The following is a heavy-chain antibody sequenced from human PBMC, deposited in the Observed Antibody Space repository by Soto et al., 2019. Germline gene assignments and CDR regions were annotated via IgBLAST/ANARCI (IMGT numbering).Heavy chain of an antibody. J-gene: IGHJ4*02. CDR3: ARRSSPFDN. CDR2: ISGSGDHI. D-gene: IGHD2-2*01. V-gene: IGHV3-23*01. CDR1: GFTLSGYV. Sequence: GGSLRLSCAASGFTLSGYVMSWVRQAPGKRLEWVSDISGSGDHIFYADSVKGRFTISRDNSKNTLYLQMNSLRAEDTAVYYCARRSSPFDNWGQGTLLTVFS.